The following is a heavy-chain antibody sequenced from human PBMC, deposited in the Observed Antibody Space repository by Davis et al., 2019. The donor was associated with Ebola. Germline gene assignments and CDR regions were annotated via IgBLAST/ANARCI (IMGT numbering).Heavy chain of an antibody. V-gene: IGHV3-48*04. J-gene: IGHJ6*02. CDR3: ARDIGYSYGYPHYYYGMDV. CDR2: ITTGGDTT. D-gene: IGHD5-18*01. Sequence: GESLKISCAASGFTFSSYWMSWVRQAPGKGLEWVSYITTGGDTTYYADSVKGRFTISRDNAKNSLYLQMNSLRAEDTAVYYCARDIGYSYGYPHYYYGMDVWGQGTTVTVSS. CDR1: GFTFSSYW.